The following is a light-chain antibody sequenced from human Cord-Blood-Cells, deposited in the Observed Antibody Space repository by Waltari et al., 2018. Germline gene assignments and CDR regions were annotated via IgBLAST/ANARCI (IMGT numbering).Light chain of an antibody. CDR3: CSYAGSSTWV. Sequence: QSALTQPASVSGSPGQSITISSTGTSSDVGSYNLVSWYQQHPGKAPKLMIYEGSKRTSGVSNRFSGSKSGNTASLTISGLQAEDEADYYCCSYAGSSTWVFGGGTKLTVL. CDR2: EGS. V-gene: IGLV2-23*01. CDR1: SSDVGSYNL. J-gene: IGLJ3*02.